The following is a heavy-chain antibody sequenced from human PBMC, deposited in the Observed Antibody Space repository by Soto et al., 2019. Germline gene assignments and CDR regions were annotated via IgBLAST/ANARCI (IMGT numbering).Heavy chain of an antibody. CDR1: GGSFSGYY. J-gene: IGHJ4*02. Sequence: PSETLSLTCAVYGGSFSGYYWSWIRQPPGKGLEWIGEINHSGSTNCNPSLKSRVTISVDTSKNQFSLKLTSVTAADTAVYYCARDKITGLFDYWGQGTLITVSS. D-gene: IGHD2-8*02. CDR2: INHSGST. V-gene: IGHV4-34*01. CDR3: ARDKITGLFDY.